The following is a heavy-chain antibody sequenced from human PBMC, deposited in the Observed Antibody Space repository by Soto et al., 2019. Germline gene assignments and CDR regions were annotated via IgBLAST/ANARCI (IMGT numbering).Heavy chain of an antibody. CDR3: ARIWGGGGYALIY. D-gene: IGHD2-8*01. CDR1: GFTFSDFY. CDR2: ISSSGTTT. Sequence: QVQLVESGVGLVKPGGSLRLSCAASGFTFSDFYMSWIRQAPGKGLEWISYISSSGTTTYYTDSVKGRFTISRDNSKNSLYLQMNTLRDEDTAVYYCARIWGGGGYALIYWGQGTLVTVSS. J-gene: IGHJ4*02. V-gene: IGHV3-11*01.